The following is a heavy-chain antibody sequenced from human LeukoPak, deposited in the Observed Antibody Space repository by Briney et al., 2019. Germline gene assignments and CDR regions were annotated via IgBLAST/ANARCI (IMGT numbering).Heavy chain of an antibody. CDR3: ARSAEGRYYYDSSGFSYYYYYMDV. CDR2: IYYSGST. CDR1: GGSISSYY. V-gene: IGHV4-59*01. D-gene: IGHD3-22*01. Sequence: SETLSLTCAVSGGSISSYYWSWIRQPPGKGLEWIGYIYYSGSTNYNPSLKSRVTISVDTSKNQFSLKLSSVTAADTAVYYCARSAEGRYYYDSSGFSYYYYYMDVWGKGTTVTISS. J-gene: IGHJ6*03.